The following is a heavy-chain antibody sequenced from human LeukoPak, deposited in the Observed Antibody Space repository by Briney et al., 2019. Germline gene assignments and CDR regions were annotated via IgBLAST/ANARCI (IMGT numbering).Heavy chain of an antibody. CDR2: INHSGST. J-gene: IGHJ3*02. V-gene: IGHV4-34*01. CDR1: GGSFSGYY. D-gene: IGHD2-2*01. CDR3: ARYIVVESALHRWDAFGI. Sequence: PSETLSLTCAVYGGSFSGYYWSWIRQPPGRGLEWIGEINHSGSTNYNPSLKSRVTISVDTSKNQFSLKLSSVTAADTAVYYCARYIVVESALHRWDAFGIWGQGTMVTVSS.